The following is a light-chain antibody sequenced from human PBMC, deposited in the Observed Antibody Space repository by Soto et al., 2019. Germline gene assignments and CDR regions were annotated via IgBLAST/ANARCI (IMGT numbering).Light chain of an antibody. CDR2: DVT. CDR1: SSDVGGYNS. V-gene: IGLV2-11*01. Sequence: QSVLTQPRSVSGSPGQSVTISCTGTSSDVGGYNSVSWYQQHPDKAPKLMIYDVTKRPSGVPDRFSGSKSGNTASLTISGLQAEDEADYYCCSYADNYTLVFGGGTKLTVL. CDR3: CSYADNYTLV. J-gene: IGLJ2*01.